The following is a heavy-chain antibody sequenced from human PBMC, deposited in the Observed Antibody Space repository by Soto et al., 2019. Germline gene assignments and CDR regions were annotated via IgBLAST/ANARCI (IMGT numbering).Heavy chain of an antibody. J-gene: IGHJ4*02. CDR2: IYSGGST. Sequence: GGSLRLSCAASGFTVSSNYMSWVRQAPGKGLEWVSVIYSGGSTYYADSVKGRFTISRDNSKNTLYLQMNSLRAEDTAVYYCAKDLSSAYIVVVPAAIYWGQGTLVTVSS. CDR3: AKDLSSAYIVVVPAAIY. D-gene: IGHD2-2*01. V-gene: IGHV3-53*01. CDR1: GFTVSSNY.